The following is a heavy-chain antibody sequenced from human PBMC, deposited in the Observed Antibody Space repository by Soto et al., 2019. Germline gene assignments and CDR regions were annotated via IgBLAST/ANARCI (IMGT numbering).Heavy chain of an antibody. CDR1: GFTFSSYA. V-gene: IGHV3-23*01. Sequence: GGSLRLSCAASGFTFSSYAMNWVRQAPGKGLEWVSALSDSGGSTYYADSVKGRFTISRDNSKNTLYLQMNSLRTEDTAVYYCARALDFWSAYFDYWGKGSLVTVSS. CDR2: LSDSGGST. CDR3: ARALDFWSAYFDY. J-gene: IGHJ4*02. D-gene: IGHD3-3*01.